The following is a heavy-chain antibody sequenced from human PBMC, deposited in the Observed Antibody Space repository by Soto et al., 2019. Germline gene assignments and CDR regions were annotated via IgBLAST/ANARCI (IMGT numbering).Heavy chain of an antibody. CDR2: IWYDGSNK. Sequence: GGSLRLSCAASGFTFSSYGMHWVRQAPGKGLEWVAVIWYDGSNKYYVDSVKGRFTISRDNSKNTLYLQMDSLRAEDTAVYYCAKEQLGGWDHYYYYYGMDVWGQGTTVTVSS. V-gene: IGHV3-33*06. J-gene: IGHJ6*02. CDR3: AKEQLGGWDHYYYYYGMDV. CDR1: GFTFSSYG. D-gene: IGHD6-19*01.